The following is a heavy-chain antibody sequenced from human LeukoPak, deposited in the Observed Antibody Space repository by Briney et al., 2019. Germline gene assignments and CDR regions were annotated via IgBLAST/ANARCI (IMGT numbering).Heavy chain of an antibody. V-gene: IGHV4-38-2*01. CDR1: GYSISSGYY. CDR3: ARHDIVVVPAAIDPPSGGWFDP. J-gene: IGHJ5*02. D-gene: IGHD2-2*01. Sequence: SETLSLTCAVSGYSISSGYYWGWIRQPPGKGLEWIGTIYHSGSTYYNPSLKSRLTISVHTSKNHFSLKLSSVPDADTAVYYCARHDIVVVPAAIDPPSGGWFDPWGQGTLVTVSS. CDR2: IYHSGST.